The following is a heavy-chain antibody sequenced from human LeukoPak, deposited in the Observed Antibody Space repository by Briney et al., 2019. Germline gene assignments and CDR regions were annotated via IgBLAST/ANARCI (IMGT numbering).Heavy chain of an antibody. CDR3: ATTKETPGIAAAGTLP. Sequence: SVKVSCKASGGTFSSYAIRWVRQAPGQGLEWMGRIIPILGIANYAQKFQGRVTITADKSTSTAYMELSSLRSEDTAVYYCATTKETPGIAAAGTLPWGQGTLVTVSS. CDR1: GGTFSSYA. V-gene: IGHV1-69*04. J-gene: IGHJ5*02. D-gene: IGHD6-13*01. CDR2: IIPILGIA.